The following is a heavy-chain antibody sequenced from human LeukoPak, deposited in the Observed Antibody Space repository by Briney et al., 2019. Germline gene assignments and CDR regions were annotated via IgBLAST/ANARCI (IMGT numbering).Heavy chain of an antibody. CDR1: GGSISSYY. D-gene: IGHD2-15*01. CDR3: AREEVEYCSGGSCLSFDY. J-gene: IGHJ4*02. CDR2: IHTSGST. Sequence: SETLSLTCTVSGGSISSYYWSWIRQPAGKGLEWIGRIHTSGSTNYNPSLKSRVTMSVDTSKNQFSLKLSSVTAADTAVYYCAREEVEYCSGGSCLSFDYWGQGTLVTVSS. V-gene: IGHV4-4*07.